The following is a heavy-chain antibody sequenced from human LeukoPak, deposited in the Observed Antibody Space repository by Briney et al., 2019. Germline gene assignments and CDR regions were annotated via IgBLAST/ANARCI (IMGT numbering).Heavy chain of an antibody. CDR1: GGSFSGYY. CDR2: INHSGGT. V-gene: IGHV4-34*01. D-gene: IGHD3-22*01. J-gene: IGHJ3*02. CDR3: ARGRPSITMIVVATIRRRGAFDI. Sequence: SETLSLTCAVYGGSFSGYYWSWIRQPPGKGLEWIGEINHSGGTNYNPSLKSRVTISVDTSKNQFSLKLSSVTAADTAVYYCARGRPSITMIVVATIRRRGAFDIWGQGTMVTVSS.